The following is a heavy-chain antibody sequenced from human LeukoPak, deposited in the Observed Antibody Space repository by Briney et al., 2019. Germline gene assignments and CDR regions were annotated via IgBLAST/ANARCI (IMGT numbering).Heavy chain of an antibody. J-gene: IGHJ4*02. CDR3: ARTFNWNYANFDF. Sequence: SETLSLTCTVSGGSISGYCWNWIRQPPGRGLEWIGYIYYSGSTNYNPSLKSRVAISLDTSKRQFSLKLSSVTAADTAVYYCARTFNWNYANFDFWGQGTLVTVSS. V-gene: IGHV4-59*01. CDR1: GGSISGYC. D-gene: IGHD1-7*01. CDR2: IYYSGST.